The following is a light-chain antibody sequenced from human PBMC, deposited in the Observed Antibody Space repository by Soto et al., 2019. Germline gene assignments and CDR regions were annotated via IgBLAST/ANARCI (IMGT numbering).Light chain of an antibody. V-gene: IGKV3-20*01. CDR2: GAS. Sequence: IVLTQSPVTLSLSQGERATLSCRASQSVSSNYLAWYQQKPGQAPRLLIYGASSRATGIPVRFSGSGSGTDFTLTISRLEHEDFAVYYWQHYGISQWTFGQGTKLDIK. CDR1: QSVSSNY. J-gene: IGKJ1*01. CDR3: QHYGISQWT.